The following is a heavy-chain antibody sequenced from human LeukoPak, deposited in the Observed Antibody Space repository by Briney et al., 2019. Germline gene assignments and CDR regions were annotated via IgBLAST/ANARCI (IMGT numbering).Heavy chain of an antibody. V-gene: IGHV3-9*01. D-gene: IGHD4-17*01. CDR2: ISWNSGSI. CDR1: GFTFDDYA. Sequence: GRSLRLSCAASGFTFDDYAMHWVRQAPGKGLEWVSGISWNSGSIGYADSVKGRFTISRDNAKNSLYLQMNSLRAEDTALYYCAKGAWSTTVTNFDYWGQGTLVTVSS. CDR3: AKGAWSTTVTNFDY. J-gene: IGHJ4*02.